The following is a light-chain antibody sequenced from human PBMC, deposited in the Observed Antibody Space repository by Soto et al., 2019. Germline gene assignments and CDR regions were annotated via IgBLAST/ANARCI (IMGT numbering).Light chain of an antibody. V-gene: IGKV3-11*01. J-gene: IGKJ4*01. CDR1: QSVSSSY. CDR2: DAS. CDR3: QQRANWPPLT. Sequence: EIVLTQSPATVSLSPGERATLSCRASQSVSSSYLAWYQQKPGQAPRLLIYDASKRATGIPARFSGSGSGTDFTLTISSLEPEDFAGYYCQQRANWPPLTFGGGTKVEIK.